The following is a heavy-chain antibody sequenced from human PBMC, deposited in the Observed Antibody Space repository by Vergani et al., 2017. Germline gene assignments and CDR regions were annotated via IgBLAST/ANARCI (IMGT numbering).Heavy chain of an antibody. Sequence: QVTLKESGPVLVKPTETLTLTCTVSGFSLSNARMGVSWIRQPPGKALEWLAHIFSNDEKSYSTSLKTRLTIYKDTSKSQVVLTMTNMDPVDTATYYCAREHYDSSGGNNWFDPWGQGTLVTVSS. V-gene: IGHV2-26*01. J-gene: IGHJ5*02. CDR2: IFSNDEK. CDR1: GFSLSNARMG. D-gene: IGHD3-22*01. CDR3: AREHYDSSGGNNWFDP.